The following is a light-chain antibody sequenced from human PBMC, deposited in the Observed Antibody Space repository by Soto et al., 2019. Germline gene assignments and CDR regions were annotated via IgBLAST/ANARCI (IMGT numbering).Light chain of an antibody. J-gene: IGKJ5*01. V-gene: IGKV3-11*01. CDR3: QQRHMWPIT. CDR2: DAY. CDR1: QSFRGL. Sequence: VWLTQSPVTLSLSPGERATLSCRASQSFRGLLAWYQQKPGQAPRLLIYDAYNRATGIPPRFSGSGSGTDFTLTISSLEPEDSAVYYCQQRHMWPITFGQGTRMEIK.